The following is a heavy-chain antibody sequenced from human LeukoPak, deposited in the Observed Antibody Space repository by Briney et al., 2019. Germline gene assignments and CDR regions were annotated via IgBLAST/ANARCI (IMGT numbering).Heavy chain of an antibody. D-gene: IGHD6-13*01. J-gene: IGHJ1*01. CDR2: ISSSSSYI. Sequence: GGSLRLSCAASGFTFSSYSMNWVRQAPGRGLEWVSSISSSSSYIYYADSVKGRFTISRDNAKNSLYLQMNSLRAEDTAVYYCARDWPTIAAAGTIPEYFQHWGQGTLVTVSS. CDR1: GFTFSSYS. CDR3: ARDWPTIAAAGTIPEYFQH. V-gene: IGHV3-21*01.